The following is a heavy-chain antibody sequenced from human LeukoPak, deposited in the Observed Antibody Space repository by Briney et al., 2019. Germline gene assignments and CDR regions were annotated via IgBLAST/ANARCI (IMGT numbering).Heavy chain of an antibody. CDR2: ISYDESKK. J-gene: IGHJ2*01. D-gene: IGHD2-8*02. CDR3: ARDEAYPGGFLDL. V-gene: IGHV3-30*03. CDR1: GFTFSNYA. Sequence: PGGSLRLSCAASGFTFSNYAMSWVRQAPGKGLEWVAVISYDESKKRYVDSVKGRFTISRDNSKNTMYLQMNSLRAEDTAVYYCARDEAYPGGFLDLWGRGTLVTVSS.